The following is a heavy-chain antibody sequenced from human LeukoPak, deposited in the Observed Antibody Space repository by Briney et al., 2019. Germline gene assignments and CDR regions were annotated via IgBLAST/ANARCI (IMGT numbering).Heavy chain of an antibody. CDR3: ARGPYGVQIPGFDY. CDR1: GFTFSSYS. V-gene: IGHV3-21*01. CDR2: ISSSSSYI. J-gene: IGHJ4*02. Sequence: GGSLRLSCAASGFTFSSYSMNWVRQAPGKGLEWVSSISSSSSYIYYADSVKGRFTISRDNAKNSLYLQMNSLRAEDTAVYYCARGPYGVQIPGFDYWGQGTLVTVSS. D-gene: IGHD4-17*01.